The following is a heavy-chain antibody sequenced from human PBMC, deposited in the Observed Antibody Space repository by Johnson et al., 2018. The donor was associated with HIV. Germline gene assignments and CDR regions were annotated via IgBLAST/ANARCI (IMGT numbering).Heavy chain of an antibody. V-gene: IGHV3-20*04. J-gene: IGHJ3*02. CDR3: VKDLWGGSYLDVFDI. CDR1: GFTFSNAW. Sequence: EVQLVESGGGLVQPGWSLRLSCAASGFTFSNAWMNWVRQVPGKGLEWVSGINWNGGSTGYADSVKGRFTISRDNSKNTLYLQMNSLRAEDTAVYYCVKDLWGGSYLDVFDIWGQGTMVTVSS. D-gene: IGHD1-26*01. CDR2: INWNGGST.